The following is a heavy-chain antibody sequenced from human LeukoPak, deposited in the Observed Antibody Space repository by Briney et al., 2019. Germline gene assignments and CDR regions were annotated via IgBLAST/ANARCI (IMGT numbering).Heavy chain of an antibody. CDR3: ARNGYRSANDY. Sequence: GGSLRLSCAASGFTFSSYNVNWVRQAPGRGLEWISYITSSGSATHYADSVRGRFTISRDNAKNSLYLQMNILRAEDTALYYCARNGYRSANDYWGQGTLVTVSS. D-gene: IGHD6-25*01. CDR1: GFTFSSYN. CDR2: ITSSGSAT. J-gene: IGHJ4*02. V-gene: IGHV3-48*04.